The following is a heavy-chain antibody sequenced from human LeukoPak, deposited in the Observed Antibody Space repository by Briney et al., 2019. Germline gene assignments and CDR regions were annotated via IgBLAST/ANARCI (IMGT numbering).Heavy chain of an antibody. J-gene: IGHJ4*02. D-gene: IGHD3-22*01. V-gene: IGHV4-61*02. CDR2: IYTSGST. Sequence: SQTLSLTCTVSGGPISSGSYYWSWIRQPAGKGLEWIGRIYTSGSTNYNPSLKSRVTISVDTSKNQFSLKLSSVTAADTAVYYCARDQIRDYYDSSGYYYVEAYFDYWGQGTLVTVSS. CDR3: ARDQIRDYYDSSGYYYVEAYFDY. CDR1: GGPISSGSYY.